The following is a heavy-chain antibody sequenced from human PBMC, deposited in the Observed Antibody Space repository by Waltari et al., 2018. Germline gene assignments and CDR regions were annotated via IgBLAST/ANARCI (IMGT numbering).Heavy chain of an antibody. CDR3: ARDLLIVPAAMRGNWFDP. CDR2: INPNSGGT. CDR1: GYTFTGYY. V-gene: IGHV1-2*02. Sequence: QVQLVQSGAEVKKPGASVKVSCKASGYTFTGYYMHWVRQAPGQGLEWMGWINPNSGGTNYAQKFQGRVTMTRDTSISTAYMELSRLRSDDTAVYYCARDLLIVPAAMRGNWFDPWGQGTLVTVSS. J-gene: IGHJ5*02. D-gene: IGHD2-2*01.